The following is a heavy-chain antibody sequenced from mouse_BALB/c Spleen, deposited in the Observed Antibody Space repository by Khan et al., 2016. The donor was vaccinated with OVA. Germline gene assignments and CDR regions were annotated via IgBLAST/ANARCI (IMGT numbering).Heavy chain of an antibody. CDR3: ASYTSGEEFAY. J-gene: IGHJ3*01. Sequence: QVQLKESGAELVRPGVSVKISCKGSGYTFTDYGIHWVKQSHAKSLEWIGVISSYNGDATYNQRFKGKATMTVDKSSSTAYMELARLNSEDSSIYYCASYTSGEEFAYWGQGTLVTVSA. V-gene: IGHV1S137*01. D-gene: IGHD3-1*01. CDR2: ISSYNGDA. CDR1: GYTFTDYG.